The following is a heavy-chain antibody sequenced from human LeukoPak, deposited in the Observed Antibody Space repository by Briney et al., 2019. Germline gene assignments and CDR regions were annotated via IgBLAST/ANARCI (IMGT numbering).Heavy chain of an antibody. Sequence: RASVKVSCKASGYTLTSYGISWVRQAPGQGLEWMGWISAYNGNTNYAQKLQGRVTMTTDTSTSTAYMELRSLRSDDTAVYYCARVTRGYSGYDFDYWGQGTLVTVSS. D-gene: IGHD5-12*01. V-gene: IGHV1-18*01. CDR3: ARVTRGYSGYDFDY. CDR1: GYTLTSYG. CDR2: ISAYNGNT. J-gene: IGHJ4*02.